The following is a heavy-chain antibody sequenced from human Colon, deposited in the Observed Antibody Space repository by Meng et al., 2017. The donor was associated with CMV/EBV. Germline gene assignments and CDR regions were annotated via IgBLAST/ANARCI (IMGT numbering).Heavy chain of an antibody. Sequence: QVQLIQSGTEVTKPGASVKVSCKTSGYTFTAKHLHWVRHAPGQGLEWMGWIYPQNGGTYFARKFQGRVTMTSDTSISTAYMELSSLTSDDTAIYYCIKEDWYVDFWGQGTLVTVSS. D-gene: IGHD2-21*01. CDR3: IKEDWYVDF. V-gene: IGHV1-2*02. J-gene: IGHJ4*02. CDR1: GYTFTAKH. CDR2: IYPQNGGT.